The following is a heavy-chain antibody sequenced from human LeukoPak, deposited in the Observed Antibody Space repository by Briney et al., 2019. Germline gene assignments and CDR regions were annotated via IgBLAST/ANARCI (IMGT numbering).Heavy chain of an antibody. CDR2: ITGNGGGT. CDR3: AEKIAVASPWAFDI. Sequence: GGSLRLSCAASGFTFSNYAMTWVRQAPGKGLEWVSAITGNGGGTYYADSVKGRFTISRDNSKNTLYLQVNGLRADDTAVYYCAEKIAVASPWAFDIWGQGTMVTVSS. CDR1: GFTFSNYA. D-gene: IGHD6-19*01. V-gene: IGHV3-23*01. J-gene: IGHJ3*02.